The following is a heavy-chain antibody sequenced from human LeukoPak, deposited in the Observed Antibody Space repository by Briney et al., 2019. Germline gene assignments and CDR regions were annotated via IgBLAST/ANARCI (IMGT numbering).Heavy chain of an antibody. D-gene: IGHD3-3*01. Sequence: GGSLRLSCAASGFTFSSYWMSWARQAPGKGLEWVANIKQDGSEKYYVDSVKGRFTISRDNAKNSLYLQMNSLRAEDTAVYYCARGGDFWSGYPLYNWFDPWGQGTLVTVSS. CDR1: GFTFSSYW. V-gene: IGHV3-7*01. J-gene: IGHJ5*02. CDR3: ARGGDFWSGYPLYNWFDP. CDR2: IKQDGSEK.